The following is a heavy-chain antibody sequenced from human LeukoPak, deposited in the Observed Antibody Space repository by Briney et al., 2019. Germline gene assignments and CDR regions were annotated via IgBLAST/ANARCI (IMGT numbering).Heavy chain of an antibody. CDR1: GFTFSSYG. CDR2: IKSKTDGGTT. Sequence: PGGSLRLSCAASGFTFSSYGMSWVRQAPGKGLEWVGRIKSKTDGGTTDYAAPVKGRFTISRDDSKNTLYLQMNSLKTEDTAVYYCTTDGKFRDIVVVPAAMSAFDIWGQGTMVTVSS. D-gene: IGHD2-2*01. CDR3: TTDGKFRDIVVVPAAMSAFDI. J-gene: IGHJ3*02. V-gene: IGHV3-15*01.